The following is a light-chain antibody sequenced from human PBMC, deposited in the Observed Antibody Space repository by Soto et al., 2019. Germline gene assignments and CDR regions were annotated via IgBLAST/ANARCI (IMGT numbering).Light chain of an antibody. CDR2: AAS. CDR3: QKYDGAPWT. Sequence: DIPMTQSPSSLSASVGDRVTITCRASQGISDYLAWYQQKPGKGPKLLIYAASTLQSGVPSRFSGSGSGTDFTLTISNLQPEDVGTYYCQKYDGAPWTFGQGTKVEIK. V-gene: IGKV1-27*01. J-gene: IGKJ1*01. CDR1: QGISDY.